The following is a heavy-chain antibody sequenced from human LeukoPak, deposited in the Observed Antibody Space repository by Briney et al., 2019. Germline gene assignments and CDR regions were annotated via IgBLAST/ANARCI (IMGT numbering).Heavy chain of an antibody. D-gene: IGHD6-6*01. CDR2: IYHSGST. CDR1: GYSISSGYY. J-gene: IGHJ4*02. V-gene: IGHV4-38-2*01. CDR3: ARHGVSIAARPYY. Sequence: SETLSLTCAVSGYSISSGYYWGCIRQPPGKGLECTGSIYHSGSTYYNPSLKSRVTISVDTSNNQFSLQLSSVTAADTAVYYCARHGVSIAARPYYWGQGTLVIVSS.